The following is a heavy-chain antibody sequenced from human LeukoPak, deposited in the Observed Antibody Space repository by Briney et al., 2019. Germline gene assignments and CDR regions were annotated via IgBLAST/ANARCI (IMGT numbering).Heavy chain of an antibody. CDR2: ISSNGGNT. CDR1: GFTFSNYA. J-gene: IGHJ5*02. D-gene: IGHD3-10*01. V-gene: IGHV3-64D*09. Sequence: GGSLRLSCSASGFTFSNYAMYWVRQAPGKGLEYVSTISSNGGNTYYADSVKGRFTISRDNSKNTLYLQMSSLRAEDTAVYYCARQFMAGWFDPWGQGTLVTVSS. CDR3: ARQFMAGWFDP.